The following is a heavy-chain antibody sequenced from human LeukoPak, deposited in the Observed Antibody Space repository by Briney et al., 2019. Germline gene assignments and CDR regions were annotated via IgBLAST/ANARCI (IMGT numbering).Heavy chain of an antibody. CDR2: ISSNGGSE. Sequence: GGALRVSPAPPGFTFTSYAMHTGCQTPGKGLEYVSDISSNGGSEYYANSVKGRFTISIDNSKNTLYLQMGSLRAEDMAVYYCARGEYYDSSAHGKHEVVDYWGQGTLVTVSS. CDR1: GFTFTSYA. D-gene: IGHD3-22*01. CDR3: ARGEYYDSSAHGKHEVVDY. V-gene: IGHV3-64*01. J-gene: IGHJ4*02.